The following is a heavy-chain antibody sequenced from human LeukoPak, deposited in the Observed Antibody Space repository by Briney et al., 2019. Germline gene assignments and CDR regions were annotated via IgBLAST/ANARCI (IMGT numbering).Heavy chain of an antibody. J-gene: IGHJ6*03. CDR2: IYYSGST. V-gene: IGHV4-59*01. Sequence: SETLSLTCTVSGGSISSYYWSWIRQPPGKGLEWIGYIYYSGSTNYNPSLKSRISISVDTSKNQFSLKLSSVTAADTAVYYCAREYYMDVWGKGTTVTISS. CDR3: AREYYMDV. CDR1: GGSISSYY.